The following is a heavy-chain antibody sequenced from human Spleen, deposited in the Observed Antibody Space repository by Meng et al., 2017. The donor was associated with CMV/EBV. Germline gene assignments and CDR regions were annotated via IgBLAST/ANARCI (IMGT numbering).Heavy chain of an antibody. J-gene: IGHJ4*02. Sequence: SETLSLTCTVSGGSISSSSYYWGWIRQPPGKGLEWIGSIYYSGSTYYNPSLKSRVTISIDTSKNQFSLRLNSVTAADTAVYYCASRITFDYWGQGILVTVSS. CDR3: ASRITFDY. V-gene: IGHV4-39*07. D-gene: IGHD3-10*01. CDR1: GGSISSSSYY. CDR2: IYYSGST.